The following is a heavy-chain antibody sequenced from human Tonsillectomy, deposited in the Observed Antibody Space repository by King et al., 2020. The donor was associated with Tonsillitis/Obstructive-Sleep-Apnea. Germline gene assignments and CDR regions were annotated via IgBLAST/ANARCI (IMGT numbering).Heavy chain of an antibody. CDR2: ISYDGINK. V-gene: IGHV3-30-3*01. CDR3: ARARSTSDRFYYYGMDV. J-gene: IGHJ6*02. CDR1: GFTFSDSP. D-gene: IGHD2-2*01. Sequence: VQLVESGGGVVQPGRSLRLSCAASGFTFSDSPMHWVRQAPGKGLEWVAVISYDGINKYYADSVKGRFSISRDNSKNALSLQMNVLRAEDTAVYYCARARSTSDRFYYYGMDVWGQGTTVTVSS.